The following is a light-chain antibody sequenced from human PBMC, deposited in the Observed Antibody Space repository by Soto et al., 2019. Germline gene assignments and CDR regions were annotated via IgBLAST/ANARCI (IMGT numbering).Light chain of an antibody. V-gene: IGLV2-14*03. CDR3: SSYTGSSTVV. CDR1: SSAVGGYNY. J-gene: IGLJ2*01. CDR2: DVS. Sequence: QSALTQPASVSGSPGQSITISCTGTSSAVGGYNYVSWYQQHPGKAPKLMIYDVSNRPSGVSNRFSGSKSGNTASLTISGLQAEDEADYYCSSYTGSSTVVFGGGTKLTVL.